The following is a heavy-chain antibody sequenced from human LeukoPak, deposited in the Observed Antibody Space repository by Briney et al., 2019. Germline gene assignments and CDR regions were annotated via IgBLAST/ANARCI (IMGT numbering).Heavy chain of an antibody. J-gene: IGHJ5*02. D-gene: IGHD1-14*01. Sequence: GGSLRLSGAASGFTFSSYEMNWVRQAPGTALEWISYISISTNTIYYGDSVKGRFTISRDNAKNSLYLQMNSLRVEDTAVYYCARRTGGWFDPWGQGTLVTVSS. V-gene: IGHV3-48*03. CDR2: ISISTNTI. CDR3: ARRTGGWFDP. CDR1: GFTFSSYE.